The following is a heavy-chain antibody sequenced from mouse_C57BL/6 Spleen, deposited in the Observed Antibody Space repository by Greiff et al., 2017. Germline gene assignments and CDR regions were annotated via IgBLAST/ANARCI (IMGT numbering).Heavy chain of an antibody. CDR2: ISSGSSTI. V-gene: IGHV5-17*01. CDR1: GFTFSDYG. CDR3: ARNSYYYGSSYDDFDY. J-gene: IGHJ2*01. Sequence: EVQLVESGGGLVKPGGSLKLSCAASGFTFSDYGMHWVRQAPETGLEWVAYISSGSSTIYYADTVKGRFTISRDNAKNTLFLQMTSRRSEDTAMYYCARNSYYYGSSYDDFDYWGQGTTRTVSA. D-gene: IGHD1-1*01.